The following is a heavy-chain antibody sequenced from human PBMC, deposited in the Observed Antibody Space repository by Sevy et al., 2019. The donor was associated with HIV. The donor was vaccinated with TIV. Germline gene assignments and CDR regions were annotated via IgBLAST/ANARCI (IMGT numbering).Heavy chain of an antibody. Sequence: GGSLRLSCAASGFTFSRYAMSWVRQAPGKGLEWVSVISGSGDSTYYVDSVKGRFTSSRDNSKNTLYQQMNSLRAEDTAVYYCAKEGRGYHCSGSSDYRGQGALVTVSS. D-gene: IGHD3-10*01. CDR1: GFTFSRYA. CDR3: AKEGRGYHCSGSSDY. V-gene: IGHV3-23*01. J-gene: IGHJ4*02. CDR2: ISGSGDST.